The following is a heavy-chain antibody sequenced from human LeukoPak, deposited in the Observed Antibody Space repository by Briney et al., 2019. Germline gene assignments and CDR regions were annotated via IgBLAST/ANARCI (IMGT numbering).Heavy chain of an antibody. CDR3: ARDDYGGKLDI. D-gene: IGHD4-23*01. J-gene: IGHJ3*02. V-gene: IGHV3-33*01. Sequence: GTSLRLSCAASGCTSSDYDMHWVRQAPGKRLEWVAVIWYDGSNKYYADSVKGRFTISSDNSKNTLYLQMNSLRAEDTAVYYCARDDYGGKLDIWGQGTVVTVCS. CDR2: IWYDGSNK. CDR1: GCTSSDYD.